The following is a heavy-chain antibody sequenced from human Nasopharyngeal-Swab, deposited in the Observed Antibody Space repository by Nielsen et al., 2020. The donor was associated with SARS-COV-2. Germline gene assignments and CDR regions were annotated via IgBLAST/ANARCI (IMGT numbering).Heavy chain of an antibody. Sequence: SLKISCAASGFTFDDYAMHWVRQAPGKGLEWVSGISWNSGSIGYADSVKGRFTISRDNAKNSLYLQMNSLRAEDTALYYCAAHAVAGHSYYYYGMDVWGQGTTVTVSS. CDR3: AAHAVAGHSYYYYGMDV. V-gene: IGHV3-9*01. D-gene: IGHD6-19*01. CDR1: GFTFDDYA. CDR2: ISWNSGSI. J-gene: IGHJ6*02.